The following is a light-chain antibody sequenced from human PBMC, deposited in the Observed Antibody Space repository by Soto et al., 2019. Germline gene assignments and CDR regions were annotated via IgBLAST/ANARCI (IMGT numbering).Light chain of an antibody. CDR1: HNITNY. J-gene: IGKJ2*01. CDR3: QQYHSFSFT. CDR2: DVF. V-gene: IGKV1-5*01. Sequence: DIQMTQSPSSLYASVGDRVTITCRASHNITNYLNWYQQKSGTAPTLLIYDVFNLQSGVPSRFSGSGSGTEFTLTISSLQPDDSATYYCQQYHSFSFTFGQGTKLEIK.